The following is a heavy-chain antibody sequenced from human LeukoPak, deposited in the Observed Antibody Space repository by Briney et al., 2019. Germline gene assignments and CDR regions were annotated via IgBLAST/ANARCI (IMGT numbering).Heavy chain of an antibody. J-gene: IGHJ4*02. D-gene: IGHD6-19*01. V-gene: IGHV3-30*18. CDR2: ISYDGSNK. CDR1: GFTFSSYG. CDR3: AKGRHSSGSSAVYFDY. Sequence: PGGSLRLSCAASGFTFSSYGMHWVRQAPGKGLEWVAVISYDGSNKYYADSVKGRFTISRDNSKNTLYLQMNSLRAEDTAVYYCAKGRHSSGSSAVYFDYWGQGTLVTVSS.